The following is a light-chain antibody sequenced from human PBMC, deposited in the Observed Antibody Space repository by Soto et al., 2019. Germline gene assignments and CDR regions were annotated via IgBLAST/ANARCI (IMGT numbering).Light chain of an antibody. V-gene: IGLV1-40*01. Sequence: QSVLTQPPSVSGAPGQRVTISCTGSSSNIGAGYDVHWYQQLPGTAPKLLIYGNSNRPSGVPDRFSGSKSGNTASLTVSGLQAEDEADYYCSSYAGSNNLGVFGPGTKVTAL. CDR1: SSNIGAGYD. CDR3: SSYAGSNNLGV. J-gene: IGLJ1*01. CDR2: GNS.